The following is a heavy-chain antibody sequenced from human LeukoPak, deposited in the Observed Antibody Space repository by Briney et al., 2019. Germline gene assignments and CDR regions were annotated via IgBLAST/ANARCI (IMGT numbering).Heavy chain of an antibody. CDR1: GGSISSSSYY. D-gene: IGHD2-2*01. V-gene: IGHV4-39*01. CDR3: ARLRGYCSSTSCSWFDP. J-gene: IGHJ5*02. CDR2: IYYSRRT. Sequence: SETLSLTCTVSGGSISSSSYYWGWIRQPPGKGLEWIGSIYYSRRTYYNPSLKSRVTISVDTSTNQFSLKLSSVTAADTAVYYCARLRGYCSSTSCSWFDPWGQGTLVTVSS.